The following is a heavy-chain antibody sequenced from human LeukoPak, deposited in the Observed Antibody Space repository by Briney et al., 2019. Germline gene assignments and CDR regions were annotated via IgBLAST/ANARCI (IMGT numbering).Heavy chain of an antibody. D-gene: IGHD2-2*01. CDR2: ISSSSSYI. Sequence: GGSLRLSCAASGFTFSSYSMNWVRQAPGKGLELVSSISSSSSYIYYADSVKGRCTISRVNAKHSLYLQMTSLSAEDTAVYYCASVRYCSSTSCLHEDYYYYYMEVWGKGPTVTVSS. CDR3: ASVRYCSSTSCLHEDYYYYYMEV. CDR1: GFTFSSYS. V-gene: IGHV3-21*01. J-gene: IGHJ6*03.